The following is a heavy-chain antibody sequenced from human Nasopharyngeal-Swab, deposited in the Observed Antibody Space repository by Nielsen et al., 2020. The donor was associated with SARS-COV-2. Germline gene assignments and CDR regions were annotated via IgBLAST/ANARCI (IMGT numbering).Heavy chain of an antibody. D-gene: IGHD3-3*01. CDR2: IKQDGREL. Sequence: GESLKISCEASGITFSSYSMTWVRQAPGKGLEWVANIKQDGRELYYVDSVKGRFTISRDNAKNSLFLQMNSLRAEDTAVYYCARDRTDYDFWSHYYTYYLDFWGQGTLVTVSS. CDR3: ARDRTDYDFWSHYYTYYLDF. V-gene: IGHV3-7*01. J-gene: IGHJ4*02. CDR1: GITFSSYS.